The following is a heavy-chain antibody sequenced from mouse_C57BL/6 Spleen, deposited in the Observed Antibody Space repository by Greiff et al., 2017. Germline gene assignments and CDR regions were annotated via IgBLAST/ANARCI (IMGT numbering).Heavy chain of an antibody. CDR1: GYTFTSYW. J-gene: IGHJ2*01. CDR3: AIYYYGSSLNWYFDY. Sequence: VQLVESGAELAKPGASVKLSCKASGYTFTSYWMHWVKQRPGQGLEWIGYINPSSGYTKYNQKFKDKATLTADKSSSTAYLQRSSLTYEDSAVYYCAIYYYGSSLNWYFDYWGQGTTLTVSS. D-gene: IGHD1-1*01. CDR2: INPSSGYT. V-gene: IGHV1-7*01.